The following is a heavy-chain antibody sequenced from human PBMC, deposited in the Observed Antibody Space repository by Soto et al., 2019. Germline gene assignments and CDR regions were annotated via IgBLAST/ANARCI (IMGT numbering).Heavy chain of an antibody. Sequence: GGSLRLSCAASAFTLSAYDMHWVRQPNGKGLAWVSALGAADDPYYLGSVKGRFTISREKAKNSLYLQMNNLRAGDTAVYYCARAYSGRLPRRADYYYAMDVWGQGTTVTVAS. CDR2: LGAADDP. CDR3: ARAYSGRLPRRADYYYAMDV. D-gene: IGHD2-15*01. CDR1: AFTLSAYD. J-gene: IGHJ6*02. V-gene: IGHV3-13*05.